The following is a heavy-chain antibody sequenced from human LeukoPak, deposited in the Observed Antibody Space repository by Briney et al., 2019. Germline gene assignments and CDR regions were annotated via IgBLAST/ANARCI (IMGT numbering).Heavy chain of an antibody. CDR3: ARDLKQLAHYFDY. V-gene: IGHV3-48*04. CDR2: ISSTGSTI. CDR1: GFTFSIYS. D-gene: IGHD6-6*01. Sequence: GGSLRLSCAASGFTFSIYSMNWVRQALGKGLEWVSYISSTGSTINYADSVKGRFTISRDNAKNSLYLQMNSLRAEDTAVYYCARDLKQLAHYFDYWGQGTLVTVSS. J-gene: IGHJ4*02.